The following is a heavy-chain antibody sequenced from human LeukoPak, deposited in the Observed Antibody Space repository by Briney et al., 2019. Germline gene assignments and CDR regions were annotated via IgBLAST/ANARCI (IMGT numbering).Heavy chain of an antibody. D-gene: IGHD3-3*01. CDR1: GYTFTSYD. CDR2: MNPNSGNT. Sequence: ASVKVSCKASGYTFTSYDINWVRQATGQGLEWMGWMNPNSGNTGYAQKFQGRVTMTRNTSISTAYMELSSLRSEDTAVYYCLRSPDYDSSWFDPWGQGTLVTVSS. V-gene: IGHV1-8*01. J-gene: IGHJ5*02. CDR3: LRSPDYDSSWFDP.